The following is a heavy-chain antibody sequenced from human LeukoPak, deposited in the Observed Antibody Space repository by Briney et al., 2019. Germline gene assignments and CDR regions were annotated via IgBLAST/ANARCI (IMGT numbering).Heavy chain of an antibody. CDR1: GFPLSINY. J-gene: IGHJ4*02. V-gene: IGHV3-66*01. CDR3: ARDLSDYYASSEALPVDY. D-gene: IGHD3-22*01. Sequence: GSLRHSCSASGFPLSINYISWVRQAPGKGLEWVSVIYSGGSTYYTDSVKGRFTISRDNSKNTLYLQMNSLRAEDTAVYYCARDLSDYYASSEALPVDYWGQGTLVTVSS. CDR2: IYSGGST.